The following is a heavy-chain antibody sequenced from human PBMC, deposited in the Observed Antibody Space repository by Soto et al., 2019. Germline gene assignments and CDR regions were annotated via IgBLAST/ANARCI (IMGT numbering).Heavy chain of an antibody. Sequence: GGSLRLSCSASGFTFSSYAMHWVRQAPGKGLEYVSAISSNGGSTYYADSVKGRFTISRDNSKNTLYLQMSSLRAEDTAVYYCVKVSASNYYYYGMDVWGQVPKVTVPS. J-gene: IGHJ6*02. D-gene: IGHD2-15*01. CDR1: GFTFSSYA. V-gene: IGHV3-64D*06. CDR2: ISSNGGST. CDR3: VKVSASNYYYYGMDV.